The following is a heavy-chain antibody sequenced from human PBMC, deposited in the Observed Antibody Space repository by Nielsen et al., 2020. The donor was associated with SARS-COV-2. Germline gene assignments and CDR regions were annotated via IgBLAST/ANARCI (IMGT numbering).Heavy chain of an antibody. V-gene: IGHV3-9*01. J-gene: IGHJ4*02. CDR2: ISWNSGSI. CDR1: GFTFDDYA. Sequence: GGSLRLSCAASGFTFDDYAMHWVRQAPGKGLEWVSGISWNSGSIGYADSVKGRFTISRDNAKNSLYLQMNSLRAEDTALYYCAKDIRLSLYSGIQQGSFDYWGQGTLVTVSS. D-gene: IGHD1-26*01. CDR3: AKDIRLSLYSGIQQGSFDY.